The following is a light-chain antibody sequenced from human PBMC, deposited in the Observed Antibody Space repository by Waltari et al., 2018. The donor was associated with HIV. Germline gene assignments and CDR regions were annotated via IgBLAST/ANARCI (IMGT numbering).Light chain of an antibody. CDR2: EVS. V-gene: IGLV2-14*01. CDR3: SSYTTTRTLV. J-gene: IGLJ2*01. Sequence: QSALTQPASVSGSPGQSITISCTGTSSDVGAYNYVSWYQQHPDKAPKLMIYEVSNRPLGVSNRCSGSKSGNTASLTISGLQAEDEADYYCSSYTTTRTLVFGGGTKLTVL. CDR1: SSDVGAYNY.